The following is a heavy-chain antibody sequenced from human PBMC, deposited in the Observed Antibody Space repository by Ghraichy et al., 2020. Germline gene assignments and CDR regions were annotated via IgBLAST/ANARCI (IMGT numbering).Heavy chain of an antibody. CDR1: GFTFSSYA. D-gene: IGHD1-14*01. CDR2: ISGSGGNT. J-gene: IGHJ4*02. Sequence: GGSLRLSCTASGFTFSSYAMSWVRQAPGRGLEWVSAISGSGGNTYYADSVKGRFTISRDNSKNTLYLQMNGLRAEDTAVYYCARQKTATPLRSAGDCWGQGTLVSVSS. V-gene: IGHV3-23*01. CDR3: ARQKTATPLRSAGDC.